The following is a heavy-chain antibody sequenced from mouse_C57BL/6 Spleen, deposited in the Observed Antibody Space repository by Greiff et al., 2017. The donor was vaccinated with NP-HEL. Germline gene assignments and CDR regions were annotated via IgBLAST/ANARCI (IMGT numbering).Heavy chain of an antibody. Sequence: QVHVKQPGTELVKPGASVKLSCKASGYTFTSYWMHWVKQRPGQGLEWIGNINPSNGGTNYNEKFKSKATLTVDKSSSTAYMQLSSLTSEDSAVYYCARTGTYDYFDYWGQGTTLTVSS. J-gene: IGHJ2*01. D-gene: IGHD4-1*01. CDR2: INPSNGGT. V-gene: IGHV1-53*01. CDR3: ARTGTYDYFDY. CDR1: GYTFTSYW.